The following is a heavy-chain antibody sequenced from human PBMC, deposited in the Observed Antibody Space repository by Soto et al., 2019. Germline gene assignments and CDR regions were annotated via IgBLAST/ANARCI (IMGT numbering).Heavy chain of an antibody. Sequence: RQPPGKGLEWIGYIYHSGSTYYNPSLKSRVTISVDRSKNQFSLKLSSVTSFFMQAEDGIRDVRSVSAFLLTRSSDL. CDR2: IYHSGST. CDR3: IRDVRSVSAFLLTRSSDL. V-gene: IGHV4-30-2*02. D-gene: IGHD3-10*02. J-gene: IGHJ2*01.